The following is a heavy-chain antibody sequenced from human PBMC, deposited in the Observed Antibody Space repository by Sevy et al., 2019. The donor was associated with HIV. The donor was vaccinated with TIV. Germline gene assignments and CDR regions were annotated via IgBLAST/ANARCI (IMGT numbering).Heavy chain of an antibody. J-gene: IGHJ6*02. CDR3: ASVNCSGGSCYYYYGMDV. Sequence: GGSLRLSCAASGFTVSSNYMSWVRQAPGKGLEWVSVIYSGGSTYYADSVKGRFTISRDNSKNTLYLQMNSLRAEDTAVDYCASVNCSGGSCYYYYGMDVWGQGTTVTVSS. V-gene: IGHV3-53*01. CDR2: IYSGGST. CDR1: GFTVSSNY. D-gene: IGHD2-15*01.